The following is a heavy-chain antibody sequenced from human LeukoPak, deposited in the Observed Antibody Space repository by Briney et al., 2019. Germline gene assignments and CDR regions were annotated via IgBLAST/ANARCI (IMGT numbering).Heavy chain of an antibody. J-gene: IGHJ6*02. Sequence: GGSLRLSCAASGFTSSSYGMHWVRQAPGKGLEWVAVISYDGSNKYYADSVKGRFTISRDNSKNTLYLQMNSLRAEDTAVYYCAKEPSIRDGYNLWVVYNHYGMDVWGQGTTVTVSS. CDR3: AKEPSIRDGYNLWVVYNHYGMDV. V-gene: IGHV3-30*18. D-gene: IGHD5-24*01. CDR2: ISYDGSNK. CDR1: GFTSSSYG.